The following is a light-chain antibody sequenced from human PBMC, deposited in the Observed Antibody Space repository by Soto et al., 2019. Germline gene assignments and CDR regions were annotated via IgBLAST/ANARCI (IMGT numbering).Light chain of an antibody. CDR2: AAS. V-gene: IGKV1-39*01. CDR3: QVTASLLRT. Sequence: EIKVKMSPSSVSASVKDRVTITCRASQSISSYLNWYQQKPGKAPKLLIYAASSLQSGVPSRFSGSGSGTDFTLTISSLQPEDFVTYYSQVTASLLRTFAQGTKVDNK. J-gene: IGKJ1*01. CDR1: QSISSY.